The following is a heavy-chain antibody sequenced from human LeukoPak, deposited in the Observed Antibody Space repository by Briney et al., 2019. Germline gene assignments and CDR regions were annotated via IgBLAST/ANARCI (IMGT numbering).Heavy chain of an antibody. CDR3: ARGGIVVVPAAIRLVYGMDV. J-gene: IGHJ6*02. CDR2: IYYSGST. Sequence: SETLSLTCTVSGGSISSSSYYWGWIRQPPGKGLEWIGSIYYSGSTYYNPSLKSRVTISVDTSKNQFSLKLSSVTAADTAVYYCARGGIVVVPAAIRLVYGMDVWGQGTTVTVSS. D-gene: IGHD2-2*01. V-gene: IGHV4-39*01. CDR1: GGSISSSSYY.